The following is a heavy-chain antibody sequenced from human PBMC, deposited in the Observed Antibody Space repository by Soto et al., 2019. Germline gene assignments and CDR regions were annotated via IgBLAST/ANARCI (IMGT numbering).Heavy chain of an antibody. CDR2: IYYSGST. D-gene: IGHD6-19*01. J-gene: IGHJ6*03. Sequence: SETLSLTCTVSGGTISSYYWSWIRQPPGKGLEWIGYIYYSGSTNYNPSLKSRVTISVDTSKNQFSLKLSSVTAADTAVYYCVRIVAVAGVLTDYYYYMDVWGKGTTVTVSS. CDR3: VRIVAVAGVLTDYYYYMDV. V-gene: IGHV4-59*01. CDR1: GGTISSYY.